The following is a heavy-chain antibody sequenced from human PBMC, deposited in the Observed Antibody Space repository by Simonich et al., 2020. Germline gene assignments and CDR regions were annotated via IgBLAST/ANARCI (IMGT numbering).Heavy chain of an antibody. V-gene: IGHV3-7*01. D-gene: IGHD7-27*01. CDR3: ARDGLGTAYYYYMDV. Sequence: EVQLVESGGGLVQPGGSLRLSCAASGFTFSSYWMSWVRQAPGKGLEWGANIKQDGSEKYDVDSVKGRFTISRDNAKNSLYLQRNSLSAEDTAVYYCARDGLGTAYYYYMDVWGKGTTVTVSS. J-gene: IGHJ6*03. CDR2: IKQDGSEK. CDR1: GFTFSSYW.